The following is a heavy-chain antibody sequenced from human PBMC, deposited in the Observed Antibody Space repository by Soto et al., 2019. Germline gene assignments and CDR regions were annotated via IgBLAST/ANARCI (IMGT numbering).Heavy chain of an antibody. J-gene: IGHJ6*02. CDR2: IIPIFGTA. CDR3: ASPTREWLPPARDYYYGMDV. D-gene: IGHD3-3*01. CDR1: GGTFSSYA. Sequence: QVQLVQSGAEVKKPGSSVKVSCKASGGTFSSYAISWVRQAPGQGLEWMGGIIPIFGTANYAQKFQGRVTITADESTSTAYMELSSLRSEDTAVYYCASPTREWLPPARDYYYGMDVWGQGTTVTVSS. V-gene: IGHV1-69*01.